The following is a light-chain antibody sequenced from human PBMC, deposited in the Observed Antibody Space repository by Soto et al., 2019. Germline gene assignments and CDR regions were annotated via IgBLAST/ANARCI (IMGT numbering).Light chain of an antibody. CDR3: QVRNSSSDHVV. CDR1: NIGSKS. V-gene: IGLV3-21*04. CDR2: YDS. Sequence: SYELTQPPSVSVAPGKTARITCGCNNIGSKSVHWYQHKPGQSSMLVIYYDSDRPSGIPERFSGSNSGNMATLIVSSVEAGDEAHYYCQVRNSSSDHVVCGVRTKVTVL. J-gene: IGLJ2*01.